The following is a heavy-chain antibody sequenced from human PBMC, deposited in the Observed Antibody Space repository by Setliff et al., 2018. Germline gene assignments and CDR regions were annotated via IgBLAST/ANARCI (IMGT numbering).Heavy chain of an antibody. D-gene: IGHD2-15*01. CDR1: GYIFKSYG. J-gene: IGHJ3*01. CDR2: ISSYNDVT. V-gene: IGHV1-18*01. Sequence: ASVKVSCKASGYIFKSYGISWVRQAPGQGLEWMGWISSYNDVTNYAQRFQGRVTMTTDTSKSAAYMELRSLGSDDTAVYYCAISTLSICSGGTCPNVFDVWGQGAMVTVSS. CDR3: AISTLSICSGGTCPNVFDV.